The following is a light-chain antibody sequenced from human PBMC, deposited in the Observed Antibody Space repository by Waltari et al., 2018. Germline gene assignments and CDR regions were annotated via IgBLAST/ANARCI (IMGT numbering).Light chain of an antibody. CDR2: DNT. Sequence: QSVLTQPPSVSGAPGQRVTISCTGSSSNIGAGYDVHWYQKLPGTAPKLLIYDNTNRPSGVPDRFSGSKSGTSASLAITGLQAEDEADYYRQSYDSSLSGFYVFGTGTRVTVL. V-gene: IGLV1-40*01. CDR3: QSYDSSLSGFYV. J-gene: IGLJ1*01. CDR1: SSNIGAGYD.